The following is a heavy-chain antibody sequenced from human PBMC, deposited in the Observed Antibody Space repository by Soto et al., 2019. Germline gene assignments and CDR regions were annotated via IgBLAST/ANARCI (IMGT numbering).Heavy chain of an antibody. Sequence: QVQLVQSGAEVKKPGSSVKVSCKASGGTFSSYAISWVRQAPGQGLEWMGGIIPISGTANYAQKFQGRVTITADESTSPAYMELSSLRSEDTAVYYCARDLRGSYPIHYGMDVWGQGTTVTVSS. CDR1: GGTFSSYA. D-gene: IGHD6-6*01. CDR2: IIPISGTA. V-gene: IGHV1-69*01. J-gene: IGHJ6*02. CDR3: ARDLRGSYPIHYGMDV.